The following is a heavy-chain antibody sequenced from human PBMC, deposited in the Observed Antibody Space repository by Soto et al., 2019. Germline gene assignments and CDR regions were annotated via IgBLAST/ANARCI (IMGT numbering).Heavy chain of an antibody. D-gene: IGHD6-13*01. CDR3: ASGEAAAGPYNWFDP. Sequence: ASVKVSCKAAGYTFTSYGISWVRQAPGQGLEWMGWISAYNGNTNYAQKLQGRVTMTTDTSTSTAYMELRSLRSDDTAVYYCASGEAAAGPYNWFDPWGQGTLVTVSS. J-gene: IGHJ5*02. CDR1: GYTFTSYG. V-gene: IGHV1-18*01. CDR2: ISAYNGNT.